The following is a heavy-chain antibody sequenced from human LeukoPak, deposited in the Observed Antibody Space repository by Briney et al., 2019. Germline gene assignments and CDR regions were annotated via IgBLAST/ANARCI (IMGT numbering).Heavy chain of an antibody. V-gene: IGHV3-33*01. D-gene: IGHD3-22*01. CDR2: ISYDGSNK. CDR1: GFTFSSYA. CDR3: ARRGYDSSGYYSSPEGRAYYFDS. J-gene: IGHJ4*02. Sequence: GGSLRLSCAASGFTFSSYAMHWVRQAPGKGLEWVALISYDGSNKYYADSVKGRFTISRDNSKNTLYLQVNSLRAEDTAVYYCARRGYDSSGYYSSPEGRAYYFDSWGQGTLVTVSS.